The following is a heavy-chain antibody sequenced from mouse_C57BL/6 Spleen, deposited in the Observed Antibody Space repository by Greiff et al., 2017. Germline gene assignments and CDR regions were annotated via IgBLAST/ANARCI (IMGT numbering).Heavy chain of an antibody. CDR3: ARSELGSY. V-gene: IGHV1-26*01. Sequence: EVQLQQSGPELVKPGASVKISCKASGYTFTDYYMNWVKQSHGKSLEWIGDINPNNGGTSYNQKFKGKATLTVDKSSSTAYMELRSLTSEDSAVDYCARSELGSYWGQGTSVTVSS. CDR2: INPNNGGT. CDR1: GYTFTDYY. D-gene: IGHD4-1*01. J-gene: IGHJ4*01.